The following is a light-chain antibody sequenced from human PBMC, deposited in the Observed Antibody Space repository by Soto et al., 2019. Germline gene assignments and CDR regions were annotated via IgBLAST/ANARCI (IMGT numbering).Light chain of an antibody. CDR3: QQSYSIPWT. J-gene: IGKJ1*01. CDR2: VAS. Sequence: DIQMTQSPSSLSASVGDRVTITCRASQTISSSLNWYQQKPGKAPKLLISVASSLQTGVLSRFSGSGSGTDFTLTISSLQPEDFAAYYCQQSYSIPWTFGQGTKVEIK. CDR1: QTISSS. V-gene: IGKV1-39*01.